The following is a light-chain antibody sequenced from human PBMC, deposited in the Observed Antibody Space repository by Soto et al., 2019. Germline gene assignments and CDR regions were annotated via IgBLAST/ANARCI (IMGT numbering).Light chain of an antibody. CDR1: NSDVGGYNY. CDR2: EVS. J-gene: IGLJ1*01. V-gene: IGLV2-8*01. CDR3: SSYAGSNWYV. Sequence: QSALTQPPSASGSPGQSVTISCTGTNSDVGGYNYVSWYQQYPGKAPRLIIYEVSVRPSGVPDRFSGSKSGNTASLTVSGLQTADEADYYCSSYAGSNWYVFGTGTKLTVL.